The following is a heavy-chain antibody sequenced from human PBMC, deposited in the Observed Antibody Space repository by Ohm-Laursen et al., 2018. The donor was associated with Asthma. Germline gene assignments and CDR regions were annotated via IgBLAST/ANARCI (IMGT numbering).Heavy chain of an antibody. J-gene: IGHJ6*02. CDR3: ARSRITMVQGVASYYYYGMDV. CDR1: GGTFSSYA. D-gene: IGHD3-10*01. V-gene: IGHV1-69*17. CDR2: IIPIFGIA. Sequence: GSSVKVSCKASGGTFSSYAISWVRQAPGQGLEWMGGIIPIFGIANYAQKFQGRVTITADKSTSTAYMELSSLRSEDTAVYYCARSRITMVQGVASYYYYGMDVWGQGTTVTVSS.